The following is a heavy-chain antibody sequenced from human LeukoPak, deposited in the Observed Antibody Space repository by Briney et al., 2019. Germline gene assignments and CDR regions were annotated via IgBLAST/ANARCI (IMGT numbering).Heavy chain of an antibody. D-gene: IGHD6-6*01. CDR1: GFTFTSYA. J-gene: IGHJ4*02. CDR2: ISASGGTT. V-gene: IGHV3-23*01. Sequence: GESLRLCCAASGFTFTSYAMSWVRQAPGKGLEWVSAISASGGTTLYEDSVKGRFTISRDSSKNTLYVQMNSLRAEDTAVYYCAKVSSSALDYWGQGTLVAVSS. CDR3: AKVSSSALDY.